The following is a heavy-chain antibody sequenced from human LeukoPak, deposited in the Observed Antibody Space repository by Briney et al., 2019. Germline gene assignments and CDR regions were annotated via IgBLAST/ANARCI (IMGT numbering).Heavy chain of an antibody. Sequence: GASVKVSCKASGYTFTGYYMHWVRQAPGQGLEWMGWINPNSGGTNYAQKFQGRVTMTRDTSISTAYMELSRLRSDDTAVYYCARERATMVRGVIIRPQLHYWGQGTLVTVSS. CDR2: INPNSGGT. V-gene: IGHV1-2*02. CDR3: ARERATMVRGVIIRPQLHY. J-gene: IGHJ4*02. D-gene: IGHD3-10*01. CDR1: GYTFTGYY.